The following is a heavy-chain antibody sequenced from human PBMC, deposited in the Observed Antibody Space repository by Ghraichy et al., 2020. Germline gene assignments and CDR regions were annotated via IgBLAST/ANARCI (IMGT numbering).Heavy chain of an antibody. CDR2: ISAYNGNT. CDR3: AREGYYDSSGYYHQTTDY. D-gene: IGHD3-22*01. CDR1: GYTFTSSV. V-gene: IGHV1-18*01. Sequence: ASVKVSCKTSGYTFTSSVTSFVLHSPGLGVEWMGWISAYNGNTNYAQKLQGRVTMTTDTSTSTAYMELRSLRSDDTAVYYCAREGYYDSSGYYHQTTDYWGQGTLVTVSA. J-gene: IGHJ4*02.